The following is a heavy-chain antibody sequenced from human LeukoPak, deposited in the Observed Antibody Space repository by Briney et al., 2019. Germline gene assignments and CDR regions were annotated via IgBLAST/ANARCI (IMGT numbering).Heavy chain of an antibody. V-gene: IGHV3-7*03. Sequence: GGSLRLSCAASGFTFSSYWMSWVRQAPGNGLEWVANIKQDGSEKYYVDSVKGRFTISRDNAKNSLYLQMNSLRAEDTAVYYCAREMARLLWFGESLNNWFDPWGQGTLVTVSS. D-gene: IGHD3-10*01. CDR3: AREMARLLWFGESLNNWFDP. CDR1: GFTFSSYW. J-gene: IGHJ5*02. CDR2: IKQDGSEK.